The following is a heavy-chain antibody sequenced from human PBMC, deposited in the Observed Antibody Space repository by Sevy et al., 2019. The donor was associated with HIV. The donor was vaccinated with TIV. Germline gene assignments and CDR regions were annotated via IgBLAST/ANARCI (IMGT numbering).Heavy chain of an antibody. Sequence: SETLSLTCTVSGGSISPYYWNWIRQPPGKGLEWIGYMYYSGSTKYNHSFNSRVTISIDTSKKQFSVKLTSCTAADTAVYYCARGGGLTDYGLDVWGQGTPVTVSS. CDR1: GGSISPYY. D-gene: IGHD3-16*01. J-gene: IGHJ6*02. CDR2: MYYSGST. CDR3: ARGGGLTDYGLDV. V-gene: IGHV4-59*01.